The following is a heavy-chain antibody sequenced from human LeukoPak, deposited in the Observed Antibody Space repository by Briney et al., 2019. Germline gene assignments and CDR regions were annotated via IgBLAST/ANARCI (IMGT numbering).Heavy chain of an antibody. CDR3: AAEQTYGDYGSVH. V-gene: IGHV4-59*12. D-gene: IGHD4-17*01. CDR1: GGSISSYY. CDR2: IYYSGST. J-gene: IGHJ4*02. Sequence: SETLSLTCTVSGGSISSYYWSWIRQPPGKGLEWIGYIYYSGSTNYNPSLKSRVTISVDTSKNQFSLKLSSVTAADTAVYYCAAEQTYGDYGSVHWGQGTLVTVSS.